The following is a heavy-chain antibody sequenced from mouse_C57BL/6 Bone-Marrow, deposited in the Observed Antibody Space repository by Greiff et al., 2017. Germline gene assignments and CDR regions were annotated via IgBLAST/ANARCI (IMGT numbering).Heavy chain of an antibody. CDR3: ARKVRGWFAY. CDR1: GYSFTGYY. V-gene: IGHV1-42*01. CDR2: INPSTGGT. Sequence: EVQLQQSGPELVKPGASVKISCKASGYSFTGYYMNWVKQSPEKSLEWIGEINPSTGGTTYNQKFKAKATLTVDKSSSTAYMQLKSLTSEDSAVYYCARKVRGWFAYWGQGTLVTVSA. J-gene: IGHJ3*01. D-gene: IGHD2-2*01.